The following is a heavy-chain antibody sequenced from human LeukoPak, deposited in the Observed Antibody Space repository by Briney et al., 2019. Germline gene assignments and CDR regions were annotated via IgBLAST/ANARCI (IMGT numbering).Heavy chain of an antibody. Sequence: GSLRHSCAASGFTFSSYSMNWVRQAPGKGLEWVSFISSSSSYIYYADSVKGRFTISRDNAKNSLYLQMNSLRADDTAVFYCASETKRGYSYGSPTDAFDIWGQGTMVTVSS. J-gene: IGHJ3*02. V-gene: IGHV3-21*01. CDR2: ISSSSSYI. D-gene: IGHD5-18*01. CDR3: ASETKRGYSYGSPTDAFDI. CDR1: GFTFSSYS.